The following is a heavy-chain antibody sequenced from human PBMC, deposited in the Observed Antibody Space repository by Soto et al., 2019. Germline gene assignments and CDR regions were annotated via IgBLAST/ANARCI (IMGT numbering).Heavy chain of an antibody. CDR2: IDHRGSA. CDR3: TRRGGGNFPYYFDY. J-gene: IGHJ4*02. CDR1: GGSFSGYY. D-gene: IGHD2-21*01. V-gene: IGHV4-34*01. Sequence: QVQLQQWGAGLLKPSETLSLACAVYGGSFSGYYWSWIRQPPGKGLEWIGEIDHRGSANYNPSLKIRVTISVDTSKNQFSLKLNSVAAVDTAVYYCTRRGGGNFPYYFDYWGQGTLLTVSS.